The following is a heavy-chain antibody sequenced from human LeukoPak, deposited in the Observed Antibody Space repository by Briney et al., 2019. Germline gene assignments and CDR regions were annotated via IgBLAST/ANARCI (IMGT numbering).Heavy chain of an antibody. V-gene: IGHV3-30*18. D-gene: IGHD2-15*01. CDR2: ISFDGTKH. CDR3: VKDRAAVLEY. J-gene: IGHJ4*02. CDR1: GFTFSRHT. Sequence: GGSLRLSCAASGFTFSRHTMHWVRQAPGKGLEWVAVISFDGTKHYYADSVKGRFTIARDNSKNTLYLQMSSLRGQDMAIYYCVKDRAAVLEYWGQGTLVTVSS.